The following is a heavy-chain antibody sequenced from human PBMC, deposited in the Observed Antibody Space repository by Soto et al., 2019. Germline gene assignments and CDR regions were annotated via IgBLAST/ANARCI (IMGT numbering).Heavy chain of an antibody. V-gene: IGHV1-2*04. D-gene: IGHD2-2*02. CDR3: ARERMNCSSTSCYTEDWGYYYYGMDV. J-gene: IGHJ6*02. CDR1: GGTFSSYA. Sequence: GASVKVSCKASGGTFSSYAISWVRQAPGQGLEWMGWINPNSGGTNYAQKFQGWVTMTRDTSISAAYMELSRLRSDDTAVYYCARERMNCSSTSCYTEDWGYYYYGMDVWGQGTTVTVSS. CDR2: INPNSGGT.